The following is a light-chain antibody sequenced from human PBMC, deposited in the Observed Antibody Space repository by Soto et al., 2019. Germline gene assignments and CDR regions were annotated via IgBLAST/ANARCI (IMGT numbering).Light chain of an antibody. J-gene: IGKJ1*01. CDR3: QQRSNWPRS. CDR1: QSVSSY. Sequence: EIVLTQSPATLSLSPGERATLSCRASQSVSSYLAWHQQKPGQAPRLLIYDASNRATGIPARFSGSGSGTDVTLTISSLEPEDFAVYYCQQRSNWPRSFGQGTKVEIK. V-gene: IGKV3-11*01. CDR2: DAS.